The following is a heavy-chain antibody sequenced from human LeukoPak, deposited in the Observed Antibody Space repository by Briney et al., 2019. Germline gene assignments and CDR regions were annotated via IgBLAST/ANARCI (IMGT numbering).Heavy chain of an antibody. J-gene: IGHJ5*02. CDR2: ISAYNGNT. Sequence: GASVKVSCKASGYTFTSYVISWVRQAPGQGLEWMGWISAYNGNTNYAQKFQGRVIMTRDMSTSTVYMELSSLRSEDTAVYYCAREAVTIFGVVRTQTTKLPHRFDPWGQGTLVTVSS. V-gene: IGHV1-18*01. CDR3: AREAVTIFGVVRTQTTKLPHRFDP. D-gene: IGHD3-3*01. CDR1: GYTFTSYV.